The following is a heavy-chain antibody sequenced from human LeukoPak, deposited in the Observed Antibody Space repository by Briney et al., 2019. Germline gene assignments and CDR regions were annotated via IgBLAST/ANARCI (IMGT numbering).Heavy chain of an antibody. Sequence: GGSLRLSCAASGFTFRLYVMTWVRQAPGKGLEWVSAITGSGGSIYYADSVRGRFTISRDNSKNTLYLQMSSLRAEDTAIYYCAHPSTPDYGGLDYWGQGTLVTVSS. V-gene: IGHV3-23*01. CDR2: ITGSGGSI. CDR3: AHPSTPDYGGLDY. CDR1: GFTFRLYV. J-gene: IGHJ4*02. D-gene: IGHD4-17*01.